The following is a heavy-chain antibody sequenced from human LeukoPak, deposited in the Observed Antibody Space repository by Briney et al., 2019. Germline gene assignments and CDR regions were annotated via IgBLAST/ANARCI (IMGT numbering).Heavy chain of an antibody. CDR3: ARGDTTMGLYY. J-gene: IGHJ4*02. V-gene: IGHV4-30-2*01. D-gene: IGHD5-18*01. Sequence: SQTLSLTCAVSGGSISSGGYSWNWIRQPPGKGLEWIGYIYQSESTYYNPSLKSRVTISVDRSKSQFSLKLSSVTAADTAVYYCARGDTTMGLYYWGQGTLVTVSS. CDR2: IYQSEST. CDR1: GGSISSGGYS.